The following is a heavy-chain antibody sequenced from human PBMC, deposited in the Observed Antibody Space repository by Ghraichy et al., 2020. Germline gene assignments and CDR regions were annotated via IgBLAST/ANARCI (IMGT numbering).Heavy chain of an antibody. CDR2: ISSSSSYI. J-gene: IGHJ4*02. V-gene: IGHV3-21*01. CDR1: GFTFSSYS. D-gene: IGHD4-17*01. CDR3: AREDYGDLRYIRYYFDY. Sequence: GGSLRLSCAASGFTFSSYSMNWVRQAPGKGLEWVSSISSSSSYIYYADSVKGRFTISRDNAKNSLYLQMNSLRAEDTAVYYCAREDYGDLRYIRYYFDYWGQGTLVTVSS.